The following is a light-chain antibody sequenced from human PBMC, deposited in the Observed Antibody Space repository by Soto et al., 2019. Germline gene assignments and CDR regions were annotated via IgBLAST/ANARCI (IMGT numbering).Light chain of an antibody. CDR2: EVS. V-gene: IGLV2-8*01. CDR3: CSYAGSNNLV. J-gene: IGLJ2*01. Sequence: QSALTQPPSASGSPGQSVTISCTGTSSDVGGYKYVSWYQQHPGKAPKLMIFEVSKRPSGVPDRFSGSKSDNTASLTVSGLQAEDEADYYCCSYAGSNNLVFGGGTKVTVL. CDR1: SSDVGGYKY.